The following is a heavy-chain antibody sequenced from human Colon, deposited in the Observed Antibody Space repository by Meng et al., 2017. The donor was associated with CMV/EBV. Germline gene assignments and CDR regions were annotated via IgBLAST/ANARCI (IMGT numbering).Heavy chain of an antibody. J-gene: IGHJ4*02. CDR1: GVTCSNYG. Sequence: CGVTCSNYGMRWVRRVPGKGVEWVSVIRGSGADKYYANPVKGRFNISRDNSKNTLYLQMNSLRAEDTAVYYCATAIMIAVGDYVDYWGQGTLVTVSS. D-gene: IGHD3-16*01. CDR2: IRGSGADK. V-gene: IGHV3-23*01. CDR3: ATAIMIAVGDYVDY.